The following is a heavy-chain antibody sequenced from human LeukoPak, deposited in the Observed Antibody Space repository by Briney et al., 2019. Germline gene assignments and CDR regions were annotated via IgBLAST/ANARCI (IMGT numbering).Heavy chain of an antibody. CDR2: ISSSSSTI. J-gene: IGHJ3*02. Sequence: GGSLRLSCAASGFTFSSYSMNWVRQAPGKGLEWVSYISSSSSTIYYADSVKGRFTISRDNAKNSLYLQMNSLRAEDTAVYYCAREGIGGAFDIWGQGTMVTVSS. V-gene: IGHV3-48*04. CDR1: GFTFSSYS. D-gene: IGHD3-10*01. CDR3: AREGIGGAFDI.